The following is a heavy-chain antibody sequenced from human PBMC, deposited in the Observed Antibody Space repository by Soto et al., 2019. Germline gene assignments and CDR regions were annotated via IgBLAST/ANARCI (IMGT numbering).Heavy chain of an antibody. V-gene: IGHV3-74*01. CDR1: GFTFSSYW. D-gene: IGHD6-6*01. CDR3: ARESQSSIAAPDGFDI. Sequence: GGSLRLSCEASGFTFSSYWIHWVRQAPGKGLGWESRIKSDGGSSSYGDSVEGRFTISSENVINTLYLQMNSLRVEYSVVYYCARESQSSIAAPDGFDIWGQGTMVTVSS. J-gene: IGHJ3*02. CDR2: IKSDGGSS.